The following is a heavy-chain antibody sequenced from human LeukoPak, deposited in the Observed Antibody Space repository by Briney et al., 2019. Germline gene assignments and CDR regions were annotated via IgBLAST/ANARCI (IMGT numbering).Heavy chain of an antibody. D-gene: IGHD6-13*01. V-gene: IGHV3-66*02. CDR1: GFTVSSNY. CDR3: AREAASAAGPSDY. Sequence: PGGSLRPSCAASGFTVSSNYMSWVRQAPGKGLEWVSIIYSGGSTYYADSVKGRFTISRDNSKNTLYLQMNRLRAEDTAVFYCAREAASAAGPSDYWGQGTLVTVSS. J-gene: IGHJ4*02. CDR2: IYSGGST.